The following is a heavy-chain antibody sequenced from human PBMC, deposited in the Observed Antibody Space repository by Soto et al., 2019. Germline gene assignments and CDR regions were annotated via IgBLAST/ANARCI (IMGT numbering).Heavy chain of an antibody. CDR3: ARDSRQWLVGEYTFFDY. D-gene: IGHD6-19*01. V-gene: IGHV3-33*01. Sequence: QVQLVESGGGVVQPGRSLRLSCAASGFTFSSYGMHWVRQAPGKGLEWVALIWYDGSNKYYADSVKGRFTFSRDNSKNTLYLQMNSLRAEDTALYYCARDSRQWLVGEYTFFDYWGQGTLVTVSS. CDR2: IWYDGSNK. J-gene: IGHJ4*02. CDR1: GFTFSSYG.